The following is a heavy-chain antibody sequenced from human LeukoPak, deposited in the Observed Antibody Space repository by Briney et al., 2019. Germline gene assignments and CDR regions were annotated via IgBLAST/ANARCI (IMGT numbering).Heavy chain of an antibody. Sequence: ASVKVSCKASGYTFTSYAMHWARQAPGQRLEWMGWISAYNGNTNYAQKLQGRVTMTTDTSTSTAYMELRSLRSDDTAVYYCARVGDSSGYYQDYWGQGTLVTVSS. V-gene: IGHV1-18*01. CDR1: GYTFTSYA. D-gene: IGHD3-22*01. CDR2: ISAYNGNT. J-gene: IGHJ4*02. CDR3: ARVGDSSGYYQDY.